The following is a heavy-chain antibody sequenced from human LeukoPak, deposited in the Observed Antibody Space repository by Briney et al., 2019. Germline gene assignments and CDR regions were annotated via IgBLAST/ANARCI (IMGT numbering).Heavy chain of an antibody. D-gene: IGHD5-18*01. V-gene: IGHV3-48*03. CDR3: ARDRWGYSYGGD. CDR2: ISSSGSTI. J-gene: IGHJ4*02. CDR1: GFTFSTYE. Sequence: PGGSLRLSCAASGFTFSTYEMNWVRQAPGKGLEWVSYISSSGSTIYYADSVKGRFTISRDNAKNSLYLQMNSLRAEDTAVYYCARDRWGYSYGGDWGQGILVTVSS.